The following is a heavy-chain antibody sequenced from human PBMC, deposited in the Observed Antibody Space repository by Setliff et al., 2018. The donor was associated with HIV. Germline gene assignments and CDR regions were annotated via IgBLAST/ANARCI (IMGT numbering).Heavy chain of an antibody. CDR3: ARDLSTDSSGPYYHMDV. J-gene: IGHJ6*03. CDR1: GGSISSDSSS. CDR2: IFNSGST. V-gene: IGHV4-31*03. D-gene: IGHD3-22*01. Sequence: PSETPSLTCTVSGGSISSDSSSWTWIRQHPGKGLEWIGCIFNSGSTHYKPSLKSRLTISLDTSKSQFSLNLRSVTAADTAVYYCARDLSTDSSGPYYHMDVWGRGTTVTV.